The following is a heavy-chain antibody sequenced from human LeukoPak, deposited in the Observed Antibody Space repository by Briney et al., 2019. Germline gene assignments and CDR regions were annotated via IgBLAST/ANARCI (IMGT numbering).Heavy chain of an antibody. CDR2: IYTSGST. CDR3: ARGHDYYYSGRQSWFDP. J-gene: IGHJ5*02. V-gene: IGHV4-61*02. CDR1: GGSISSGRYY. D-gene: IGHD3-10*01. Sequence: SETLSLTCTVSGGSISSGRYYWNWIRQPAGKGLEWIGRIYTSGSTNYNPSLKSRVTISVDTSKNQFSLKLSSVTAADTAFYYCARGHDYYYSGRQSWFDPWGQGTLVTVSS.